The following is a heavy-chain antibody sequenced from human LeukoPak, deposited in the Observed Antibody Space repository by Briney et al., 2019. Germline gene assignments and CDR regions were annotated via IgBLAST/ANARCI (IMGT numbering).Heavy chain of an antibody. CDR3: ATSVQMATSIYYFDF. Sequence: GESLKISCKGSGYSFTSYWIGWVRQVPGKGLEWMGIIYAGDSDTRYSPSFEGQVTISADKSISTAYLQWSSLKAPDTAMYYCATSVQMATSIYYFDFWGQGTLVTVSS. V-gene: IGHV5-51*01. D-gene: IGHD5-24*01. J-gene: IGHJ4*02. CDR1: GYSFTSYW. CDR2: IYAGDSDT.